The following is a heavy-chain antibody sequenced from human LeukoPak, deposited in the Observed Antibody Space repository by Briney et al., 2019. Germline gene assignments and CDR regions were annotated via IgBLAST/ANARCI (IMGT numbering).Heavy chain of an antibody. CDR1: GGSISSYY. V-gene: IGHV4-4*07. D-gene: IGHD3-10*01. Sequence: SETLSLTCTVSGGSISSYYWSRIRQPAGKGLEWIGRIYTSGSTNYNPSLKSRVTMSVDTSKNQFSLKLSSVTAADTAVYYCARSTMVRGLNWFDPWGQGTLVTVSS. CDR2: IYTSGST. J-gene: IGHJ5*02. CDR3: ARSTMVRGLNWFDP.